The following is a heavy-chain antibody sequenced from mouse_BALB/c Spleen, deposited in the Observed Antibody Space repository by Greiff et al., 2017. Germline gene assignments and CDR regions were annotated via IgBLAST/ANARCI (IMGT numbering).Heavy chain of an antibody. J-gene: IGHJ4*01. D-gene: IGHD2-1*01. CDR1: GYTFTSYY. V-gene: IGHV1S81*02. Sequence: QVQLQQSGAELVKPGASVKLSCKASGYTFTSYYMYWVKQRPGQGLEWIGEINPSNGGTNFNEKFKSKATLTVDKSSSTAYMQLSSLTSEDSAVYYCTRGGNPYAMDDWGQGTSVTVSS. CDR3: TRGGNPYAMDD. CDR2: INPSNGGT.